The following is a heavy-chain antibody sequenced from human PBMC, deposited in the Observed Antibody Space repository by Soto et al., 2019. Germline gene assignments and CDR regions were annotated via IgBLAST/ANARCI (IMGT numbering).Heavy chain of an antibody. J-gene: IGHJ6*02. CDR1: GFTFSSYA. Sequence: QVQLVESGGGVVQPGRSLRLSCAASGFTFSSYAMHWVRQAPGKGLEWVAVISYDGSNKYYADSVKGRFTISRDNSKNTLYLQMNSLRAEDTAVYYCARSATDGDNEEGYYYYGMDVWGQGTTVTVSS. D-gene: IGHD4-17*01. CDR2: ISYDGSNK. V-gene: IGHV3-30-3*01. CDR3: ARSATDGDNEEGYYYYGMDV.